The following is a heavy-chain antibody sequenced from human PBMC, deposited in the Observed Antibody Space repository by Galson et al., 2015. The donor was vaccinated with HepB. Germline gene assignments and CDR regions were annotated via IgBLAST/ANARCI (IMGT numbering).Heavy chain of an antibody. CDR2: ISYDGSNK. V-gene: IGHV3-30-3*01. J-gene: IGHJ6*02. CDR1: GFTFSSYA. D-gene: IGHD1-26*01. CDR3: ARELIRGINIVGATDPFYYYYGMDV. Sequence: SLRLSCAASGFTFSSYAMHWVRQAPGKGLEWVAVISYDGSNKYYADSVKGRFTISRDNSKNTLYLQMNSLRAEDTAVYYCARELIRGINIVGATDPFYYYYGMDVWGQGTTVTVSS.